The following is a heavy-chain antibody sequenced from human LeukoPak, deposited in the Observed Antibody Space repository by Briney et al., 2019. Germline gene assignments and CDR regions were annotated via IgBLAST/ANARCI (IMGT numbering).Heavy chain of an antibody. CDR2: INSDGSST. D-gene: IGHD1-26*01. J-gene: IGHJ4*02. V-gene: IGHV3-74*01. Sequence: GGSLRLSCGASGFTFRSYAMSWVRQAPGKGLVWVSRINSDGSSTSYADSVKGRFTISRDNAKNTLYLQMNSLRAEDTAVYYCASDGSYETFVLDYWGQGTLVTVSS. CDR1: GFTFRSYA. CDR3: ASDGSYETFVLDY.